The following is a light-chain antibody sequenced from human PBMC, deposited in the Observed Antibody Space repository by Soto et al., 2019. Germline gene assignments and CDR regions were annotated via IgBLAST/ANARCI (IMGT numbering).Light chain of an antibody. CDR1: QSVGSD. CDR3: QPYNNWTPST. V-gene: IGKV3-15*01. CDR2: GAS. J-gene: IGKJ2*02. Sequence: IVMTQSPATRSVSPGEGATLSCTSSQSVGSDLAWYQPTPGQAPRLATYGASTRATGIPARFSGSGSGTEFTLTISSLQSEDFAVYYCQPYNNWTPSTFGQGTNVDNK.